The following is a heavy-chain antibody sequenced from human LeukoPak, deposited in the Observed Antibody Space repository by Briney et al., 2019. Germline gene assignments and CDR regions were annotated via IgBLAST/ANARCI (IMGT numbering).Heavy chain of an antibody. CDR3: ARGYYYGSGSPPPSFDY. V-gene: IGHV3-30-3*01. D-gene: IGHD3-10*01. CDR2: ISYDGSNK. Sequence: GRSLRLSCAASGFTFSSYAMHWVRQAPGKGLEWVAVISYDGSNKYYADSVKGRFTISRDNSKNTLYLQMNRLRAEDTAVYYCARGYYYGSGSPPPSFDYWGQGTLVTVSS. J-gene: IGHJ4*02. CDR1: GFTFSSYA.